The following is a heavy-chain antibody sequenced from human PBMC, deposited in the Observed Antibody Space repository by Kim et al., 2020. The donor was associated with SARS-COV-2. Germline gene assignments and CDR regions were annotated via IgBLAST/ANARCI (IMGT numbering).Heavy chain of an antibody. CDR2: ISYDGSNK. CDR1: GFTFSSYA. V-gene: IGHV3-30-3*01. CDR3: ARDPNRVVATILIDY. Sequence: GGSLRLSCAASGFTFSSYAMHWVRQAPGKGLEWVAVISYDGSNKYYADSVKGRFTISRDNSKNTLYLQMNSLRAEDTAVYYCARDPNRVVATILIDYWGQGTLVTVSS. J-gene: IGHJ4*02. D-gene: IGHD5-12*01.